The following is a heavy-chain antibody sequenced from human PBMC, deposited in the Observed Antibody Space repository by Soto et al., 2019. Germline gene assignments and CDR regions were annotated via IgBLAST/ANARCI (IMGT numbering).Heavy chain of an antibody. CDR3: ARLIDHTKPVVYGLAV. Sequence: QVQLVQSGAEVKKPGSSVKVSCKASGDTFTSHAFSWVRQAPGQGLEWMGGIIPIFGTTNYAQRFQGRVTITADESTSTAYMALSSLRSDDTAVYYCARLIDHTKPVVYGLAVWGQGTTVTVSS. CDR2: IIPIFGTT. CDR1: GDTFTSHA. V-gene: IGHV1-69*12. D-gene: IGHD2-15*01. J-gene: IGHJ6*02.